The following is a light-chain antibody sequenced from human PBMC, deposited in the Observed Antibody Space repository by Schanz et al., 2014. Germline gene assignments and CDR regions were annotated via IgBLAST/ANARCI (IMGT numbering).Light chain of an antibody. Sequence: EIVLTQSPGTLSLSPGERATLSCRASQSVSSSYLAWYQQKPGQAPRLLIYGASSRATGIPDRFSGSGSGTDFTLTISRLEPEDFAVYFCQQYGPSLLTFGPGTKVDIK. CDR3: QQYGPSLLT. CDR1: QSVSSSY. CDR2: GAS. J-gene: IGKJ3*01. V-gene: IGKV3-20*01.